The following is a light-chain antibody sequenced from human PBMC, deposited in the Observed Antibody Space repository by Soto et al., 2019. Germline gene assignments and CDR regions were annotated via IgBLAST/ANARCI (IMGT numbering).Light chain of an antibody. Sequence: EIVLTQSPGTLSLSPGERATLSCRTSQSVSSSYLAWYQQKPGQAPRLLIYGASSRATGIPDRFSGSGSGTDFVLTISRLEPEDIAVYYCLQYGSSPWTFGQGTKVEIK. CDR2: GAS. CDR3: LQYGSSPWT. J-gene: IGKJ1*01. V-gene: IGKV3-20*01. CDR1: QSVSSSY.